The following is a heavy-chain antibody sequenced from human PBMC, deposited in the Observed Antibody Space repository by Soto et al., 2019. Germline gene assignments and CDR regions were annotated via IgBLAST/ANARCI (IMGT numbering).Heavy chain of an antibody. J-gene: IGHJ4*02. Sequence: GSLRLSCAASGFSFRSYAVTWVRQAPGKGLEWVSLISGSGDSTYYADSVKGRFTISRDNSKNTLYLQMNSLRGEDTAVYYCARAETLRGYSGYDSGFDYWGQGTLVTVSS. CDR1: GFSFRSYA. CDR3: ARAETLRGYSGYDSGFDY. V-gene: IGHV3-23*01. D-gene: IGHD5-12*01. CDR2: ISGSGDST.